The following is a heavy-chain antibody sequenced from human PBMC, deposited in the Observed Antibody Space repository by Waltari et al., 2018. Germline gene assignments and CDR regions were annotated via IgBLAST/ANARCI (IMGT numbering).Heavy chain of an antibody. V-gene: IGHV3-9*01. CDR1: GFTFGDAA. Sequence: EVQLVESGGGLVQPGRSLRLSCAAAGFTFGDAALYWVRQAPGKGLEWVAGISWNSESIGYADSVQGRFTISRDNAKNSMFLQIHSLRPEDTALYYCVKDVLSDCGGDCYSEHWGQGTLLTVSS. CDR2: ISWNSESI. CDR3: VKDVLSDCGGDCYSEH. J-gene: IGHJ4*02. D-gene: IGHD2-21*02.